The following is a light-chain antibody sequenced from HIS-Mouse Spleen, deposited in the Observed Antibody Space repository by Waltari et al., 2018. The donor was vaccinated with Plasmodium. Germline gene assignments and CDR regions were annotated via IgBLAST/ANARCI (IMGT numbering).Light chain of an antibody. CDR3: QSADSSATYVV. CDR2: KDR. CDR1: ALPKQY. Sequence: SYELTKPPSVSVSPGQTARIPCSGDALPKQYAYWYQQKPGQAPVLVIYKDRERPSGIPERFSGSSSGTTVTLTIIGVQAEDEADYYWQSADSSATYVVFGGGTKLTVL. J-gene: IGLJ2*01. V-gene: IGLV3-25*03.